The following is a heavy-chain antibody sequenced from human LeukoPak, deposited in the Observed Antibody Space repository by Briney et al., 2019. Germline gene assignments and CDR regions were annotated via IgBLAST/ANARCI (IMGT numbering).Heavy chain of an antibody. J-gene: IGHJ4*02. V-gene: IGHV4-59*01. CDR1: GGSISPYY. Sequence: SETLSLTCTVSGGSISPYYWSWIRQPPGKGLEWIGYIYYSGRTNYNPSLKCRVTISVDTSKKQFSLKLNSVTAADTAVYYCARGKGYFDYWGQGTLVTVSS. CDR2: IYYSGRT. CDR3: ARGKGYFDY.